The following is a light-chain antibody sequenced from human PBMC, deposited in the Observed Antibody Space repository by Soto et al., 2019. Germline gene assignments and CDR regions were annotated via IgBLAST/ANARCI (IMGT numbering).Light chain of an antibody. CDR3: HQYDYYPWT. CDR2: DAS. Sequence: IQMTQSPSSLSASVGDRVTITCRASQTISGWLAWYQQKPGPAPQLLIYDASVLYSGVPSRFSGRGSGTQYTLTISSLQPDDFATYYCHQYDYYPWTCGQGTKVEVK. CDR1: QTISGW. J-gene: IGKJ1*01. V-gene: IGKV1-5*01.